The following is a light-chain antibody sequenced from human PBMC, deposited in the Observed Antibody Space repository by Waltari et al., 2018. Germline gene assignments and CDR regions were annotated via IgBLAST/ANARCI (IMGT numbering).Light chain of an antibody. V-gene: IGLV3-25*03. CDR2: KEC. J-gene: IGLJ2*01. CDR1: VFPRKY. Sequence: SYELTQPPSLSVSPGQTVRITCSGDVFPRKYAYWYQQKPGKAPVMVIYKECERPAGIPERLSGSSSGRPATLTISGAQAEDAAAYYCQSADSSLAVFGGGTKLTVL. CDR3: QSADSSLAV.